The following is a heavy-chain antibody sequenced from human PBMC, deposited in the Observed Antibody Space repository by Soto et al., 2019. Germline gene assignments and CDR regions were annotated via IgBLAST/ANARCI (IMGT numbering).Heavy chain of an antibody. CDR3: ARDASDYSLWSGYYPSRNGMDV. D-gene: IGHD3-3*01. CDR2: IWYDGSKK. V-gene: IGHV3-33*01. Sequence: QVQVVESGGGVVQPGRSLRLSCAASGFTFSSFGMHWVRQAPGKGLEWVSLIWYDGSKKSYGDSVKGRFTISRDNSRKKVYLQMNSLRADDSAVYYCARDASDYSLWSGYYPSRNGMDVWGQGTKVTVSS. J-gene: IGHJ6*02. CDR1: GFTFSSFG.